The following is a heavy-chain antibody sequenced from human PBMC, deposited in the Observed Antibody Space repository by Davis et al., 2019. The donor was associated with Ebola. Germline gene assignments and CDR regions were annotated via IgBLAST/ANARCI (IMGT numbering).Heavy chain of an antibody. J-gene: IGHJ6*02. V-gene: IGHV4-34*01. CDR2: INHSGST. Sequence: SETLSLTCTVSGGSISSYYWSWIRQPPGKGPEWIGEINHSGSTNYNPSLKSRVTISVDTSKNQFSLNLSSVTAADTAVYYCARGIYRLRLGMDVWGQGTTVTVSS. D-gene: IGHD4-17*01. CDR3: ARGIYRLRLGMDV. CDR1: GGSISSYY.